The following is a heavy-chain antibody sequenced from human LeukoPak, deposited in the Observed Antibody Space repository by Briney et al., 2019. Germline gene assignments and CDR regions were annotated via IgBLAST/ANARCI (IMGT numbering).Heavy chain of an antibody. CDR1: GGSISSSSYY. CDR2: IYYSGST. V-gene: IGHV4-39*01. Sequence: SETPSLTCTVSGGSISSSSYYWGWIRQPPGKGLEWIGSIYYSGSTYYNPSLKSRVTISVDTSRNQFSLKLSSVTAADTAVYYCARTLGWNWFDPWGQGTLVTVSS. CDR3: ARTLGWNWFDP. D-gene: IGHD5-24*01. J-gene: IGHJ5*02.